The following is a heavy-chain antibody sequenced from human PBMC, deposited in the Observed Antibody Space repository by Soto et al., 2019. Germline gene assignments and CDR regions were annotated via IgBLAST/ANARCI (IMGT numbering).Heavy chain of an antibody. CDR3: ARGSGMGAPDGSFDI. CDR1: GGTFSSYA. CDR2: IIPIFGTA. Sequence: SVKVSCKASGGTFSSYAISWARQAPGQGLEWMGGIIPIFGTANYAQKFQGRVTITADKSTSTAYMELSSLRSEDTAVYYCARGSGMGAPDGSFDIWGQGTMVTVSS. D-gene: IGHD1-26*01. V-gene: IGHV1-69*06. J-gene: IGHJ3*02.